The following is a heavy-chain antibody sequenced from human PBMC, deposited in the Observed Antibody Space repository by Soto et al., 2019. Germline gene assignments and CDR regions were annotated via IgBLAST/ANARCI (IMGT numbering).Heavy chain of an antibody. CDR2: ISSSSSTI. CDR3: ARGRFWSGIDY. D-gene: IGHD3-3*01. J-gene: IGHJ4*02. Sequence: PGGSLRLSCAASGFTFSRYSMNWVRQAPGKGLEWVSYISSSSSTIYYADSVKGRFTISRDNAKNSLYLQMNSLRAEDTAVYYCARGRFWSGIDYWGQGTLVTVSS. V-gene: IGHV3-48*01. CDR1: GFTFSRYS.